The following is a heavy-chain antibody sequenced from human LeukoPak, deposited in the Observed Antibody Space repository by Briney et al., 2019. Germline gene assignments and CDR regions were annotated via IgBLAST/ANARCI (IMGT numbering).Heavy chain of an antibody. CDR1: GFTFSSYS. CDR2: ISGRSSSI. J-gene: IGHJ5*02. Sequence: GGSLRLSCAAFGFTFSSYSMNWVRQAPGKGLEWVSSISGRSSSIYYADSVKGRFTISRDNAKNSLYLQMNSLRAEDTAVYYCVRDLTSANWFDPWGQGTLVTVSS. V-gene: IGHV3-21*01. CDR3: VRDLTSANWFDP.